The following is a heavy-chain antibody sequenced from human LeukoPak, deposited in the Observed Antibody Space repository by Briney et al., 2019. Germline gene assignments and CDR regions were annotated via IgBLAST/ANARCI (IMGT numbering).Heavy chain of an antibody. J-gene: IGHJ5*02. CDR1: GFTFSSYW. CDR3: AREQYYYDSSGYLWDNWFDP. CDR2: IIIDGSST. V-gene: IGHV3-74*01. Sequence: PGGSLRLSCAASGFTFSSYWMHWVPEAPGKGLVWVLRIIIDGSSTSYADSVKGRFPISRDNAKNTLYLQMNSLRAEDTAVYYCAREQYYYDSSGYLWDNWFDPWGQGTLVTVSS. D-gene: IGHD3-22*01.